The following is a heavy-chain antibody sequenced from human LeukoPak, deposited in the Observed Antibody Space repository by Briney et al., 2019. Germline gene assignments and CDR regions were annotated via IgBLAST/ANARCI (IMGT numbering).Heavy chain of an antibody. CDR1: GFTFSDYY. J-gene: IGHJ5*02. Sequence: GGSLRLSCAASGFTFSDYYMSWIRQAPGKGLEWVSYISSSGSTIYYADSVKVRFTISRENAKNSLYLQMNSLRAEDTAVYYCARDGLASYCGGDCYSETWFDPWGQGTLVTVSS. CDR3: ARDGLASYCGGDCYSETWFDP. D-gene: IGHD2-21*02. CDR2: ISSSGSTI. V-gene: IGHV3-11*04.